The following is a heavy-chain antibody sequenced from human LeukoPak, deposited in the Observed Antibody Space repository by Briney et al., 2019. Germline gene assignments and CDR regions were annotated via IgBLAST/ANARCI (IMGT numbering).Heavy chain of an antibody. CDR1: EFTFSRYL. J-gene: IGHJ6*03. V-gene: IGHV3-74*01. CDR2: IKGDGSST. CDR3: ARDPSRYYYYYMDV. Sequence: GSLRLSCAASEFTFSRYLKHWVRQTPGKGPVLVLPIKGDGSSTTYADSVKGRFTISRDNAKNSLYLQMNSLRAEDTAVYYCARDPSRYYYYYMDVWGKGTTVTVSS.